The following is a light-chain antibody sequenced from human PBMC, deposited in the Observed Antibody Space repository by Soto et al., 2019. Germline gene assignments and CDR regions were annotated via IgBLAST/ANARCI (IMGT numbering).Light chain of an antibody. J-gene: IGLJ1*01. CDR1: SSDVGGYNY. V-gene: IGLV2-8*01. CDR2: DVS. Sequence: QSALTQPHSASGSPGQSVTISCTGTSSDVGGYNYVSWYQQHPGKAPKLMIYDVSKRPSGVPDRFSGSKSGNTASLTVSGLQAEDEADYYCSSFAGNNNYVFGTGTKLTVL. CDR3: SSFAGNNNYV.